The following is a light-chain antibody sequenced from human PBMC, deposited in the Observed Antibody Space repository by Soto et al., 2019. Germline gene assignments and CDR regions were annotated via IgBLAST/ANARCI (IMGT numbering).Light chain of an antibody. Sequence: QSALTQPASVSGSPGQSITISCTGTSSDVGGYNYVSWYQQHPGKAPKLMIYEVSNRPSGVSNRFSGSKSGNTASLTISGLHAEDEADYYCSSYTRSSTRVFGGGTQLTVL. J-gene: IGLJ3*02. CDR2: EVS. CDR1: SSDVGGYNY. CDR3: SSYTRSSTRV. V-gene: IGLV2-14*01.